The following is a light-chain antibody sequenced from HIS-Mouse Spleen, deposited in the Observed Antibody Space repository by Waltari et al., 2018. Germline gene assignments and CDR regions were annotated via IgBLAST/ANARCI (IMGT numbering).Light chain of an antibody. CDR2: KAS. V-gene: IGKV1-5*03. CDR3: QQYNSYSRT. Sequence: DIQMTQSPSTLSASVGDRVPITCRASQSISSWLAWYQQKPGKAPKLLIYKASSLESGVPSRFSGSGSGTEFTLTISSLQPDDFATYYCQQYNSYSRTFSQGTKVEIK. CDR1: QSISSW. J-gene: IGKJ1*01.